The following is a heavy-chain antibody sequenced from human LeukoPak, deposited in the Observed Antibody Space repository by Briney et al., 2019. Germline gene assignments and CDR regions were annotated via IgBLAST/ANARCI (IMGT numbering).Heavy chain of an antibody. V-gene: IGHV3-64D*06. CDR3: AKDLTALMIVVALDY. D-gene: IGHD3-22*01. J-gene: IGHJ4*02. CDR1: GFTFSNYA. CDR2: ISSTGGST. Sequence: GGSLRLSCSASGFTFSNYAMHWVCQAPGKGLEFVSGISSTGGSTNYPDSVKDRFSISRDNSKNTLYLQMTSLRADDTAVYYCAKDLTALMIVVALDYWGQGTLVTVSS.